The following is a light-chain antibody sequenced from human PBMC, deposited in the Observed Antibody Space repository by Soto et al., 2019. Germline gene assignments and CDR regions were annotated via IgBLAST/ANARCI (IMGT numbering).Light chain of an antibody. Sequence: QSALTQPASVSGSPGQSLTISCTGTSSDVGGYNSVSWYQQHPGKAPKLMIFDVNTRTPGVSSRFSGSKSGNTASLTISGLQAEDEADYYCSSYTSSDSWVFGGGTQLTVL. J-gene: IGLJ3*02. CDR3: SSYTSSDSWV. V-gene: IGLV2-14*01. CDR2: DVN. CDR1: SSDVGGYNS.